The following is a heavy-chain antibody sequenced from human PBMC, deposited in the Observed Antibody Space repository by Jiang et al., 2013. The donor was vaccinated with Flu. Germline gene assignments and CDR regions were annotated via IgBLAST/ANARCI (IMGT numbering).Heavy chain of an antibody. V-gene: IGHV3-30*18. D-gene: IGHD2-21*02. CDR3: AKDRRPYCDGDCYSIPDH. CDR1: GFSFSSFG. Sequence: SCAASGFSFSSFGMHWVRRAPGKGLEWVAGISYDGSEEYYGDSMKGRHTIFRDNSQNKVFLQLDGLRVEDTAVYFCAKDRRPYCDGDCYSIPDHWGQGTLVSVSS. CDR2: ISYDGSEE. J-gene: IGHJ4*02.